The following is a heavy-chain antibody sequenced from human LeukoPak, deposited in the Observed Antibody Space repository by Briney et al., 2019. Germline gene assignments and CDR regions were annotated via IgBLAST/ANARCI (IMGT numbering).Heavy chain of an antibody. Sequence: ASVKVSCKASGYTFTSYGISWVRHAPGQGLEWMAWISAHSGNTEYAENIQGRVTMTTDTSTSTAYMELRSLRSDDTAVYYCARDAVSTVTAGGIDYWGQGTLVTVSS. CDR2: ISAHSGNT. V-gene: IGHV1-18*01. CDR1: GYTFTSYG. J-gene: IGHJ4*02. D-gene: IGHD2-21*02. CDR3: ARDAVSTVTAGGIDY.